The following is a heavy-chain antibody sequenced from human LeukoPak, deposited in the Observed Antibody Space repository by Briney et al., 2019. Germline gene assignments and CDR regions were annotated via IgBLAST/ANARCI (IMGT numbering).Heavy chain of an antibody. J-gene: IGHJ4*02. CDR1: GVSISSSNSY. Sequence: SETLSLTCTVSGVSISSSNSYWGWIRQPPGKGLEWIGSIYYSGNTYYNASLKSQVSISIDTSKNQFSLQLNSVTPEDTAVYYCARLLWFGESLDYWGQGTLVTVSS. V-gene: IGHV4-39*01. CDR3: ARLLWFGESLDY. D-gene: IGHD3-10*01. CDR2: IYYSGNT.